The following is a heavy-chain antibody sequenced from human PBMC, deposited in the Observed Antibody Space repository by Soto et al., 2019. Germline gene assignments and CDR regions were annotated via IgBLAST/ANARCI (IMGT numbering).Heavy chain of an antibody. J-gene: IGHJ4*02. CDR1: GYTFTGYY. D-gene: IGHD5-18*01. CDR3: ARSQEKDDGYTVDTAMVKGIDY. CDR2: INPNSGGT. Sequence: GASVKVSCKASGYTFTGYYMHWVRQAPGQGLEWMGWINPNSGGTNYAQKFQGRVTMTRDTSISTAYMELSRLRSDGTAVYYCARSQEKDDGYTVDTAMVKGIDYWGQGTLVTVSS. V-gene: IGHV1-2*02.